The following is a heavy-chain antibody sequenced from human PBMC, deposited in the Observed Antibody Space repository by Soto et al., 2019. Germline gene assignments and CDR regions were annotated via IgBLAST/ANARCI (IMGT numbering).Heavy chain of an antibody. D-gene: IGHD3-22*01. J-gene: IGHJ5*02. CDR3: AREYYYDTGGWFAP. CDR1: GGTFSSYA. V-gene: IGHV1-69*13. Sequence: ASVKVSCKASGGTFSSYAISCVRQAPGQGLEWMGGIIPIFGTANYAQKFQGRVTITADESTSTAYMELSSLRSEDTAVYYCAREYYYDTGGWFAPWGQGTLVTVSS. CDR2: IIPIFGTA.